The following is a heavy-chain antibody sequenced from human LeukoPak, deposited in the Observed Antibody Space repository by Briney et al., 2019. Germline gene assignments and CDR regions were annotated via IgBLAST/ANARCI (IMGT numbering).Heavy chain of an antibody. V-gene: IGHV1-18*01. J-gene: IGHJ4*02. CDR1: GYTFTSYG. D-gene: IGHD2-15*01. CDR2: ISAYNGNT. Sequence: ASVKVSCKASGYTFTSYGISWVRQAPGQGLEWTGWISAYNGNTNYAQKLQGRVTMTTDTSTSTAYMELRSLRSDDTAVYYCARDTGYCSGGSCYTSSYWGQGTLVTVSS. CDR3: ARDTGYCSGGSCYTSSY.